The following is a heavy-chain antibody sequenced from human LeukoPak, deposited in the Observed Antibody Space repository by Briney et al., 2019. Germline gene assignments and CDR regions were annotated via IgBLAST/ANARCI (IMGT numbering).Heavy chain of an antibody. CDR2: IRYDGSNK. Sequence: TGGSLRLSCAASGFTFSSYGMHWVRQAPGKGLEWVAFIRYDGSNKFYADSVKGRFTISRDNAKNSLYLQMSSLRAEDTAIYFCAREDDWNYEEYWGQGTLVTVSS. CDR1: GFTFSSYG. J-gene: IGHJ4*02. D-gene: IGHD1-7*01. CDR3: AREDDWNYEEY. V-gene: IGHV3-30*02.